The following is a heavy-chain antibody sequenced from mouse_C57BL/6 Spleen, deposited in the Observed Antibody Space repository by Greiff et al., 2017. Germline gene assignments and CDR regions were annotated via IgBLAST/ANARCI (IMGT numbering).Heavy chain of an antibody. V-gene: IGHV5-15*01. Sequence: EVQGVESGGGLVQPGGSLKLSCAASGFTFSDYGMAWVRQAPRKGPEWVAFISNLAYSIYYADTVTGRFTISRENAKNTLYLEMSSLRSEDTAMYYCARRRDYDSYYYAMDYWGQGTSVTVSS. J-gene: IGHJ4*01. D-gene: IGHD2-4*01. CDR3: ARRRDYDSYYYAMDY. CDR2: ISNLAYSI. CDR1: GFTFSDYG.